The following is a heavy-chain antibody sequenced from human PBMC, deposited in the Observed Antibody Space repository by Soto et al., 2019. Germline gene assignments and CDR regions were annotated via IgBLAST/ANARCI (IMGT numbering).Heavy chain of an antibody. CDR2: ISGYNGDT. Sequence: ASVKVSCKASGYTFNTYSISWVRQAPGQGLEWMGWISGYNGDTHYAQKLQGRVTMTTDTSTSTAYMELRSLRSDDTAMYYCARENVLSYVDTAMVDYFDYWGQGTLGTVSS. V-gene: IGHV1-18*01. D-gene: IGHD5-18*01. CDR3: ARENVLSYVDTAMVDYFDY. J-gene: IGHJ4*02. CDR1: GYTFNTYS.